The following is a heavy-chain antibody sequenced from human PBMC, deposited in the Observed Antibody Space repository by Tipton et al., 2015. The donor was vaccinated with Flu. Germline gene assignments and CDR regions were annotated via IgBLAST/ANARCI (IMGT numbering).Heavy chain of an antibody. J-gene: IGHJ5*02. D-gene: IGHD5-12*01. CDR2: LSHSGGI. CDR3: ARDRGIGYNVGNCFDP. Sequence: TLSLTCNVSCYSICSTYYWGWIRQPPGKGLEWIAGLSHSGGIFYHPSLKSRVTISVDTSKNQFSLKLTSLSAADTATYFCARDRGIGYNVGNCFDPWGQGTLVTVSS. CDR1: CYSICSTYY. V-gene: IGHV4-38-2*02.